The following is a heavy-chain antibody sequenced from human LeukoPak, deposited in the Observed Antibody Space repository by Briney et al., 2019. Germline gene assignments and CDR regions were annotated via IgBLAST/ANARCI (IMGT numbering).Heavy chain of an antibody. Sequence: SETLSLTCTVSGGAISTYYWNWIRQPPGKGLEWIGYTSHSGSVNYNPSLKSRVTISEDTSKKQFSLKLSSLTAADTAVYYCARDLGGINWDAFDIWGQGTMVTVSS. J-gene: IGHJ3*02. CDR3: ARDLGGINWDAFDI. CDR2: TSHSGSV. CDR1: GGAISTYY. D-gene: IGHD1-20*01. V-gene: IGHV4-59*01.